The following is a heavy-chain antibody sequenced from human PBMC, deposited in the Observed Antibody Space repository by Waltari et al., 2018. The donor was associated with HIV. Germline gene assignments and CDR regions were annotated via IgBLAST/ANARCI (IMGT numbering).Heavy chain of an antibody. J-gene: IGHJ4*02. CDR3: AKDILNNSGVDY. D-gene: IGHD6-19*01. CDR1: GLTFSTSA. V-gene: IGHV3-23*01. CDR2: ISGSRRST. Sequence: EVQLLESGGGLVQPGGSLRLSCAASGLTFSTSAMSWVRQAPGKGLEWVSVISGSRRSTYYADSVKGRFTISRDNPKNTLYLQMNSLRAEDTAVYYCAKDILNNSGVDYWGQGTLVTVSS.